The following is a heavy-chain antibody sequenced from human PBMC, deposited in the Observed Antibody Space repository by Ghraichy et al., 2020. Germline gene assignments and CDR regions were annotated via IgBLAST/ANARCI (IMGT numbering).Heavy chain of an antibody. V-gene: IGHV4-59*01. CDR3: ARGSRSRWGCSGGSCYPDY. D-gene: IGHD2-15*01. CDR2: IYYSGST. J-gene: IGHJ4*02. CDR1: GGSINNYY. Sequence: SETLSLTCTVSGGSINNYYWNWIRQPPGKGLEWIGYIYYSGSTNYNPSLKSRVTISVDASKNQFSLKLSSVTAADTAVYYCARGSRSRWGCSGGSCYPDYWGQGTLVTVSS.